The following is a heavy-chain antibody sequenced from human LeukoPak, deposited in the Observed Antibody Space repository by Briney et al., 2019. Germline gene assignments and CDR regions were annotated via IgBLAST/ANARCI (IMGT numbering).Heavy chain of an antibody. V-gene: IGHV3-43*01. D-gene: IGHD3-22*01. CDR1: GFTFDDYT. CDR2: ISWNAVST. CDR3: ARGQLYYDSSGFDY. Sequence: GGSLRLSCAPSGFTFDDYTMHWVRQAPGKDLEWVSLISWNAVSTYYADSVKGRFTISRDNAKKSVYLQMNSLRAEDTAVYYCARGQLYYDSSGFDYWGQGTLVTVSS. J-gene: IGHJ4*02.